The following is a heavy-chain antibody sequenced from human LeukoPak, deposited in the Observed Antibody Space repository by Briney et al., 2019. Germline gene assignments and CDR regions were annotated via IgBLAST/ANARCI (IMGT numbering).Heavy chain of an antibody. V-gene: IGHV4-59*01. CDR1: GGSISSYY. Sequence: SETLSLTCTVSGGSISSYYWSWIRQPPGKGLEWIGYIYYSGSTNYNPSLKSRVTISVDTSKNQFSLKLSSVTAADTAVYYCARSGAIAAADYWGQGTLVTVSS. CDR2: IYYSGST. D-gene: IGHD6-13*01. CDR3: ARSGAIAAADY. J-gene: IGHJ4*02.